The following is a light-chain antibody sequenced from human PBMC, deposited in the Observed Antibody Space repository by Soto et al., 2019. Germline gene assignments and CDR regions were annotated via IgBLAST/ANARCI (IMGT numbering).Light chain of an antibody. V-gene: IGKV3-11*01. CDR2: DAP. CDR1: QSVGRY. Sequence: EIVLTQSPATLSLSPGERATLSCRASQSVGRYLAWYQQKPGQAPRLLIYDAPNRATGIPARFSGSGSETDFTLTISSLEPEDFAVYYCQQRSSWPPFTFGGGTKVEIK. J-gene: IGKJ4*01. CDR3: QQRSSWPPFT.